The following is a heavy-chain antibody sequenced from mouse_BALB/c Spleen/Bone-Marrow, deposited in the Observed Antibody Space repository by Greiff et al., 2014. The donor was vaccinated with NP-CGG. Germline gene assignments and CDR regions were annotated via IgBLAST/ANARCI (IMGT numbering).Heavy chain of an antibody. CDR3: EKGYDGFAY. J-gene: IGHJ3*01. CDR1: GFSLTNYG. V-gene: IGHV2-3*01. Sequence: VMLVESGPGLVAPSQSLSITCTVSGFSLTNYGVSWVRQPPGKGLEWLGVIWGDGNTNYHSALISRLSITKDNSKSQVFLKLNSLQTDDTATVPKEKGYDGFAYWGQGTLVTVSA. D-gene: IGHD2-2*01. CDR2: IWGDGNT.